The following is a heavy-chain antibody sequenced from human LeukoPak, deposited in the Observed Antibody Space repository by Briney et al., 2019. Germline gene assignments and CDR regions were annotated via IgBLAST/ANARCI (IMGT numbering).Heavy chain of an antibody. CDR2: ISYDGSNK. D-gene: IGHD1-26*01. Sequence: PGRSLRLSCAASGFTFSSYAMHWVRQAPGKGLEWVAVISYDGSNKYYADSVKGRFTISRDNSKNTLYLQMNSLRAEDTAVYYCARALDIVGATDIYWGQGTLVTVSS. CDR3: ARALDIVGATDIY. J-gene: IGHJ4*02. CDR1: GFTFSSYA. V-gene: IGHV3-30*04.